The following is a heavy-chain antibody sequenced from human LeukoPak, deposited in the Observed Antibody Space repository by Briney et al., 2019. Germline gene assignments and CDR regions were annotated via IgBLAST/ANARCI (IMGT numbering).Heavy chain of an antibody. CDR2: IYYSGST. V-gene: IGHV4-39*07. J-gene: IGHJ4*02. Sequence: SETLSLTCTVSGGSISSSSYYWGWIRQPPGKGLEWIGSIYYSGSTYYNPSLKSRVTISVDTSKNQFSLKLSSVTAADTAVYYCAREPGLLWFGELLASFFDYWGQGTLVTVSS. CDR1: GGSISSSSYY. D-gene: IGHD3-10*01. CDR3: AREPGLLWFGELLASFFDY.